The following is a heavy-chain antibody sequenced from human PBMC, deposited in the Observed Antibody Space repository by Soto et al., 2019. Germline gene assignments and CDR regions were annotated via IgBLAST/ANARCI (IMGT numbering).Heavy chain of an antibody. CDR1: GFTFSTYG. J-gene: IGHJ4*02. D-gene: IGHD6-19*01. CDR2: ISHDGSNK. Sequence: GGSLRLSCAASGFTFSTYGMHWVRQAPGKGLEWVAVISHDGSNKYYVDSVKGRFTISRDNSKNTLYLQMSSLKPEDTAVYYCANGYRSGWYYFDYWGQGTLVTVSS. CDR3: ANGYRSGWYYFDY. V-gene: IGHV3-30*18.